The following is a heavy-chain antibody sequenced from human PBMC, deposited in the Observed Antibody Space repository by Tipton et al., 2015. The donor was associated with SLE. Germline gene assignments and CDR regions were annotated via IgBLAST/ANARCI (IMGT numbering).Heavy chain of an antibody. CDR1: GGSISSYY. D-gene: IGHD3-10*01. CDR3: ARSSATGFYYMDV. Sequence: TLSLTCTVSGGSISSYYWSWIRQPPGKGLEWIGYIYYSGSTNYNPSLKSRVTISVDTSKNEFSRKLSSVTAADTPVYYCARSSATGFYYMDVWGKGTTVTVSS. CDR2: IYYSGST. J-gene: IGHJ6*03. V-gene: IGHV4-59*01.